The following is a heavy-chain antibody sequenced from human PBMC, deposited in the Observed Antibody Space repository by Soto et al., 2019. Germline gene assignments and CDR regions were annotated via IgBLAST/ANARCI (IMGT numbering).Heavy chain of an antibody. CDR1: GFRFGDYA. J-gene: IGHJ4*02. V-gene: IGHV3-9*01. Sequence: EVQLVESGGGLVQPGRSLRLSCVASGFRFGDYAMHWVRQAPGKGLEWVSGVSANSDYIAYADSVKGRFTISRDNDKDFLYLQMNSLVTEDTAFYYFANGCSYGDYRYYFDYCGQGTLVTVSA. CDR2: VSANSDYI. CDR3: ANGCSYGDYRYYFDY. D-gene: IGHD4-17*01.